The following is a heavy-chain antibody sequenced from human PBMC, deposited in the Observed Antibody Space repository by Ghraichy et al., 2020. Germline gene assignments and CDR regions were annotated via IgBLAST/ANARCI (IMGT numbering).Heavy chain of an antibody. CDR1: GFTFSSYV. D-gene: IGHD6-6*01. CDR3: VASPHDAFDI. V-gene: IGHV3-30-3*01. CDR2: ISYDGSNK. J-gene: IGHJ3*02. Sequence: GGSLRLSCAASGFTFSSYVMHWVRQAPGKGLEWVAVISYDGSNKYYADSVKGRFTISRDNSKNTLYLQMNSLRAEDTAVYYCVASPHDAFDIWGQGTMVTVSS.